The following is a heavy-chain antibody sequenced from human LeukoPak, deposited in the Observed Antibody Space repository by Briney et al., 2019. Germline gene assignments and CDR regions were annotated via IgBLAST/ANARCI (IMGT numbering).Heavy chain of an antibody. D-gene: IGHD1-26*01. Sequence: PSETLSLTCTVSGGSISGTYYWSWIRQPPGKGLEWIGYIYYTGTTDSNPSLKSRVTISLDTSKNQFSLKLSSVTAADTAVYYCARGYRGTTPGYWGQGTLVTVSS. CDR1: GGSISGTYY. CDR2: IYYTGTT. J-gene: IGHJ4*02. V-gene: IGHV4-59*12. CDR3: ARGYRGTTPGY.